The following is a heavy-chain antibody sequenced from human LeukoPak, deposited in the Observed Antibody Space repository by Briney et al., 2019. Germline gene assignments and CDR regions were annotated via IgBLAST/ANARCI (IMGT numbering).Heavy chain of an antibody. CDR1: GYTFTGYY. J-gene: IGHJ4*02. CDR2: INPNSGGT. CDR3: ASHCSSTSCYSDY. D-gene: IGHD2-2*01. Sequence: ASVKVSCKASGYTFTGYYMHWVRQAPGQGLEWMGWINPNSGGTNYAQKFQGRVTMTRDTSISTAYMELSGLRSDDTAVYYCASHCSSTSCYSDYWGQGTLVTVSS. V-gene: IGHV1-2*02.